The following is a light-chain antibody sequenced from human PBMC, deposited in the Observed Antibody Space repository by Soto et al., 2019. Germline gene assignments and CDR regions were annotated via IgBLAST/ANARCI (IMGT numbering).Light chain of an antibody. CDR3: LQRSKGHQT. CDR1: QSVTTH. Sequence: DIVLTQYPATLSSSPGDRATLSCRASQSVTTHLAWYQHNRGQAPKLVIYDASTRATGIPPRFSGSGSGTDFTLTISSLEPEESGVYYCLQRSKGHQTFGEGPTVEI. J-gene: IGKJ1*01. CDR2: DAS. V-gene: IGKV3-11*01.